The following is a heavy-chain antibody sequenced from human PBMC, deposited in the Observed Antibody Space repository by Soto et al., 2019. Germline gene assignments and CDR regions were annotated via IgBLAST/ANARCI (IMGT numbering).Heavy chain of an antibody. CDR2: ISSSSSTI. J-gene: IGHJ4*02. V-gene: IGHV3-48*01. Sequence: EVQVVESGGGLVQRGGSLRLSCAASGFTFSSYSMNWVRQAPGKGLEWVSYISSSSSTIYYADSVKGRFTISRDNAKNSLYLQMNSLRAEDTAVYYCARIGRLRWGDYWGQGTLVTVSS. CDR3: ARIGRLRWGDY. CDR1: GFTFSSYS. D-gene: IGHD4-17*01.